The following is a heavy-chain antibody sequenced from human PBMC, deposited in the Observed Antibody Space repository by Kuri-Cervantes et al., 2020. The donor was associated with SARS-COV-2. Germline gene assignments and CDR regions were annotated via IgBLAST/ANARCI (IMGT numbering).Heavy chain of an antibody. CDR1: GFTFSTYS. Sequence: GESLKISCVASGFTFSTYSMNWVRQAPGKGLEWVSYISSGSSTIYYADSVKGRFTISRDNARNSLYLQMNSLRAEDTAVYYCARDPHITLIRGAYFDLWGRGTLVTVSS. J-gene: IGHJ2*01. CDR2: ISSGSSTI. V-gene: IGHV3-48*01. D-gene: IGHD3-10*01. CDR3: ARDPHITLIRGAYFDL.